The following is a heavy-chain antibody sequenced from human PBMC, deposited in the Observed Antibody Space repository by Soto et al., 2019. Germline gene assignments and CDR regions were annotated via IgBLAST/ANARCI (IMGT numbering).Heavy chain of an antibody. CDR3: ARRLYDFSATMDV. Sequence: QVQLQESGPGLVKPSETLSLTCTVSGGSISSYYWSWIRQPPGKGLECIGYIYYSGSTHYNPSLKSRLTISVDTSKNQFSLELSSVPAADTAVYFCARRLYDFSATMDVWGQGTTVTVSS. D-gene: IGHD5-12*01. J-gene: IGHJ6*02. V-gene: IGHV4-59*01. CDR1: GGSISSYY. CDR2: IYYSGST.